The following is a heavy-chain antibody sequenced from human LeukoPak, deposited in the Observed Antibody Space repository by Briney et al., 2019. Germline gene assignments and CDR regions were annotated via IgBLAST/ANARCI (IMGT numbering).Heavy chain of an antibody. D-gene: IGHD3-3*01. CDR1: GFVFSSHP. CDR3: ARDAEVGTLFGVLSRYNWFDP. J-gene: IGHJ5*02. Sequence: GGSLRLSCAVSGFVFSSHPMHWVRQAPGKGLEWVANIKQDGSEKYYVDSVKGRFTISRDNAKKSLYLQMNSLRAEDTAVYYCARDAEVGTLFGVLSRYNWFDPWGQGALVTVSS. V-gene: IGHV3-7*01. CDR2: IKQDGSEK.